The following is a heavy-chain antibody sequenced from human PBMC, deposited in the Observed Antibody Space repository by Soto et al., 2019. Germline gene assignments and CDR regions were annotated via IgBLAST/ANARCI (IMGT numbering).Heavy chain of an antibody. V-gene: IGHV3-74*01. J-gene: IGHJ4*02. D-gene: IGHD6-13*01. CDR2: INHDGSKT. CDR3: VREPWGFSGTWYDY. CDR1: QLSFSSYW. Sequence: VGSLRLSCADSQLSFSSYWMHWVRQVPGKGPAWVSRINHDGSKTEYADSVKGRFTISRDNTNNTLYLQMNSLRVEDTAMYYCVREPWGFSGTWYDYWGQGTLVTVSS.